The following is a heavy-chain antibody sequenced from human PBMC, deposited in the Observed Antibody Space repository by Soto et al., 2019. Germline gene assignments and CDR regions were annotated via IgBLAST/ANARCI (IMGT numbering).Heavy chain of an antibody. Sequence: QVQLVQSGAEVKKPGASVKLSCRTSGYTFTHYYIHWVRQAPGQGLEWLAIINPASGSTNYAQDFQGRVTLTMDTSTTTVYMELSGLSAEDTDIFYCARDLAAGDYWGHGTLVTVSS. J-gene: IGHJ4*01. V-gene: IGHV1-46*01. CDR1: GYTFTHYY. D-gene: IGHD6-13*01. CDR3: ARDLAAGDY. CDR2: INPASGST.